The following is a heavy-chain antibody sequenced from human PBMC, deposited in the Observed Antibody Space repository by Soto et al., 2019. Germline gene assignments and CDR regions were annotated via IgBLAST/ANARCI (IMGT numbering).Heavy chain of an antibody. V-gene: IGHV4-59*08. CDR2: IYYSGST. J-gene: IGHJ4*02. CDR3: ARRYGGNLDY. D-gene: IGHD1-26*01. CDR1: GGSISNFY. Sequence: PSETLSLTCTVSGGSISNFYWSWIRQPPGKELEWIGYIYYSGSTNYNPSLKSRVTISVDTSKNQFSLKLSSVTAADTAVYFCARRYGGNLDYWGQGTLVTVSS.